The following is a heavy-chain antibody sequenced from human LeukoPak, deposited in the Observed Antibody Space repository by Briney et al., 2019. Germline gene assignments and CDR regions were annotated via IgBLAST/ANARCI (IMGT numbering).Heavy chain of an antibody. Sequence: PGRSLRLSCAASGFTFSSYGMHWVRQAPGKGLEWVAVIWYDGSNKYYADSVKGRFTISRDNSKNTLYLQMNSLRAEDTAVYYCARDPGPPRLDYWGQGILATVSS. CDR3: ARDPGPPRLDY. CDR2: IWYDGSNK. J-gene: IGHJ4*02. V-gene: IGHV3-33*01. CDR1: GFTFSSYG.